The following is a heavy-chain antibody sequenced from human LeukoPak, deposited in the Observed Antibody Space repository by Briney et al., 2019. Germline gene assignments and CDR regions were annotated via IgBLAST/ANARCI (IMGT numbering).Heavy chain of an antibody. V-gene: IGHV4-59*12. CDR3: ARIVITMVRGVIMGPFDP. D-gene: IGHD3-10*01. CDR1: GGSIRSYY. CDR2: IYYSGST. J-gene: IGHJ5*02. Sequence: SETLSLTCTVSGGSIRSYYWSWIRQPPGKGLEWIGYIYYSGSTNYNSSLKSRVTISVDTSKNQFSLKLSSVTAADTAVYYCARIVITMVRGVIMGPFDPWGQGTLVTVSS.